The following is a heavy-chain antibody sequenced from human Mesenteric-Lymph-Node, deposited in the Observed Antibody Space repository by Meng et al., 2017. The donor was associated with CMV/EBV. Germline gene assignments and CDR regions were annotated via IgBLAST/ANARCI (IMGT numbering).Heavy chain of an antibody. CDR3: ARDLFVVVPAAIPDY. CDR1: GYTFTGYY. D-gene: IGHD2-2*02. J-gene: IGHJ4*02. V-gene: IGHV1-2*02. Sequence: ASVKVSCKASGYTFTGYYMHWVRQAPGQGLEWMGWINPNSGGTNYAQKFQGRVTMTRDTSISTAYMELSRLRSDDTAVYYCARDLFVVVPAAIPDYWGQGTLVTVPQ. CDR2: INPNSGGT.